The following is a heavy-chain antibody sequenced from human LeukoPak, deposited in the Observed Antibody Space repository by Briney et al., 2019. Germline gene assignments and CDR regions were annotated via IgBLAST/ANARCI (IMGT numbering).Heavy chain of an antibody. V-gene: IGHV1-69*06. Sequence: PVKVSSKASLYTFTAFYIHWVRQAPGQRLEWRGGSIPIFGTANYAQKFQGRVTITADKSTSTAYMELSSLRSEDTAVYYCARDPGDGYNPLNAFDIWGQGTMVTVSS. CDR1: LYTFTAFY. J-gene: IGHJ3*02. D-gene: IGHD5-24*01. CDR3: ARDPGDGYNPLNAFDI. CDR2: SIPIFGTA.